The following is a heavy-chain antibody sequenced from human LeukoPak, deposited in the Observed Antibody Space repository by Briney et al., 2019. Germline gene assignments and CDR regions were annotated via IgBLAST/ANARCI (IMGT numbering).Heavy chain of an antibody. J-gene: IGHJ6*03. CDR3: ARGVVSSSSRGYYYYYMDV. V-gene: IGHV1-18*01. Sequence: ASVKVSCKASGYTFTSYGISWVRQAPGQGLEWMGWISAYNGNTNYAQKLQGRVTMTTDTSTSTAYMELSSLRSEDTAVYYCARGVVSSSSRGYYYYYMDVWGKGTTVTVSS. CDR2: ISAYNGNT. D-gene: IGHD6-6*01. CDR1: GYTFTSYG.